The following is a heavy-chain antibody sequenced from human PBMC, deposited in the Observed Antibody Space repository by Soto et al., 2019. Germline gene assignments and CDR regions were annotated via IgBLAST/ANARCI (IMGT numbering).Heavy chain of an antibody. V-gene: IGHV4-34*01. D-gene: IGHD4-4*01. Sequence: SETLSLTCAVYGGSFSGYYWSWIRQPPGKGLEWIGEINHSGSTNYNPSLKSRVTISVDTSKNQFSLKLSSVTAADTAVYYCARGQDDYSNYVPHHFDYWGQGTLVTVSS. CDR2: INHSGST. CDR1: GGSFSGYY. J-gene: IGHJ4*02. CDR3: ARGQDDYSNYVPHHFDY.